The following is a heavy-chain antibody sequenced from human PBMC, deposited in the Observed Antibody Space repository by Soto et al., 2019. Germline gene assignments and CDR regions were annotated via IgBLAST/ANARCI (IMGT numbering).Heavy chain of an antibody. D-gene: IGHD1-26*01. CDR3: TRHAVGGELDSDY. Sequence: EVQLVESGGGLVQPGGSLKLSCAASGFTFSGSAMHWVRQASGKGLEWVGRIRSKANSYATAYAASVKGRFTISRDDSKNTAYLQMNSLKTEDTAVYYCTRHAVGGELDSDYWGQGTLVTVSS. V-gene: IGHV3-73*02. J-gene: IGHJ4*02. CDR1: GFTFSGSA. CDR2: IRSKANSYAT.